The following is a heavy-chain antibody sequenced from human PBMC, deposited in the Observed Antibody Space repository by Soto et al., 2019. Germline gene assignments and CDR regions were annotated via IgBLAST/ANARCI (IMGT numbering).Heavy chain of an antibody. Sequence: SQTLSLTCAISGDRVSSNTASCNWVRQSPSRGLEWLGRTYFRSKWYNDYAVSVKSRIIINPDTSNNQFSLQLNSVTPEEKAVYFCAKGDNLGPKTGYAFDPWGQGSMVTVSS. V-gene: IGHV6-1*01. J-gene: IGHJ5*02. D-gene: IGHD5-12*01. CDR3: AKGDNLGPKTGYAFDP. CDR2: TYFRSKWYN. CDR1: GDRVSSNTAS.